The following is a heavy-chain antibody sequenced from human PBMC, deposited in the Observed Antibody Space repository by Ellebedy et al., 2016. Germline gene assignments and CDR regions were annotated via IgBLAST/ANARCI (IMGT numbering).Heavy chain of an antibody. CDR2: IDPSDSYT. J-gene: IGHJ4*02. V-gene: IGHV5-10-1*01. Sequence: GESLKISXKSSGYSFTSYWISWVRQMPGKGLEWMGRIDPSDSYTNYSPSFQGHVTISADKSISTAYLQWSSLKASDTAMYYCARRFRSWNYSYEVDYWGQGTLVTVSS. D-gene: IGHD1-7*01. CDR3: ARRFRSWNYSYEVDY. CDR1: GYSFTSYW.